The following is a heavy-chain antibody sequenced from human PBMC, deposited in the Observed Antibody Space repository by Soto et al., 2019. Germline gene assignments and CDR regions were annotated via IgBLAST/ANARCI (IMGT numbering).Heavy chain of an antibody. D-gene: IGHD1-26*01. CDR1: GFTFSSYG. CDR3: ARYGVGATPDY. J-gene: IGHJ4*02. Sequence: QVQLVESGGGVVQPGRSLRLSCAASGFTFSSYGMHWVRQAPGKGLEWVAVIWYDGSNKYYADSVKGRFTISRDNSKNTLYLQMNSLRAEDTAVYYCARYGVGATPDYWGQGTLVTVSS. V-gene: IGHV3-33*01. CDR2: IWYDGSNK.